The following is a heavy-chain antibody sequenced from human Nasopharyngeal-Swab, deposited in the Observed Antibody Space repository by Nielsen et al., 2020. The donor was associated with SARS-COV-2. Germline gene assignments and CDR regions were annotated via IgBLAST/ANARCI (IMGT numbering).Heavy chain of an antibody. Sequence: SETLSLTCTVSGGSISSYYWSWIRQPPGKGLEWIGYTYYSGSTNYNPSLKSRVTISVDTSKNQFSLKLSSVTAADTAVYYCARGWIAARPHYYYYYGMDVWGQGTTVTVSS. CDR1: GGSISSYY. CDR3: ARGWIAARPHYYYYYGMDV. CDR2: TYYSGST. D-gene: IGHD6-6*01. V-gene: IGHV4-59*01. J-gene: IGHJ6*02.